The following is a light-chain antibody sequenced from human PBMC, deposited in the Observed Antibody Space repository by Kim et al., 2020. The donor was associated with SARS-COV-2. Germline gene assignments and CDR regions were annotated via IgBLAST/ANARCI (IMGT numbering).Light chain of an antibody. V-gene: IGKV3-11*01. J-gene: IGKJ5*01. CDR2: DAS. CDR3: QQRSNWPIT. CDR1: QSVSSN. Sequence: LAPGEEATPSCRASQSVSSNLAWYQQKPGQAPRHLIYDASNRATGIPARFSGSGSGTDFTLTISSLEPEDFAVYYCQQRSNWPITFGQGTRLEIK.